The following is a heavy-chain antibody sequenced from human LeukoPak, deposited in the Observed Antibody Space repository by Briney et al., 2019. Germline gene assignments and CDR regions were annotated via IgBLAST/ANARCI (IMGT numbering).Heavy chain of an antibody. D-gene: IGHD2-2*01. CDR2: INPNSGGT. CDR3: ARGGRTTSYYYYYYMDV. V-gene: IGHV1-2*02. Sequence: ASVKVSCKASGYTFTGYYMHWVRQAPGQGLEWMGWINPNSGGTNYAQKFQGRVTMTRDTSISTAYMELSRLRSDDTAVYYCARGGRTTSYYYYYYMDVWGKGTTVTFSS. J-gene: IGHJ6*03. CDR1: GYTFTGYY.